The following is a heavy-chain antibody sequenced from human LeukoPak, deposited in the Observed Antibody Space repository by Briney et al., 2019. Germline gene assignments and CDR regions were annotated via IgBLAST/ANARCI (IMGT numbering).Heavy chain of an antibody. D-gene: IGHD3-22*01. CDR1: GYSFTIYG. Sequence: GASVKVSSKASGYSFTIYGISWVRQAPGQGLEWMGWISGYNGNTNYAQRLQGRVTMTTDTSTSTAYMELRSLSSDDTAVYYCARDRPYYYDSSAYYPDFWGQGTLVTVSS. J-gene: IGHJ4*02. CDR3: ARDRPYYYDSSAYYPDF. V-gene: IGHV1-18*01. CDR2: ISGYNGNT.